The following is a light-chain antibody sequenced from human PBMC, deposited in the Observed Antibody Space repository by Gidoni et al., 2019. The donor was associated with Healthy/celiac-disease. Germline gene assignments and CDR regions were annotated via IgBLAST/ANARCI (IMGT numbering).Light chain of an antibody. Sequence: EIVLTQSPATLSLSPGERATLSCRASQSVSSYLAWYQQKPGQAPRLLIHDASNRATGHPGRFSGSGSGTDFTLTISSLEPEDFAVYYCQQRSNWPSAVTFGQGTKLEIK. CDR1: QSVSSY. CDR3: QQRSNWPSAVT. CDR2: DAS. V-gene: IGKV3-11*01. J-gene: IGKJ2*01.